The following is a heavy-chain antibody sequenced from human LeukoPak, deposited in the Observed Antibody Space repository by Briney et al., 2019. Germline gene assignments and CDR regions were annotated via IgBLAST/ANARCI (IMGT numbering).Heavy chain of an antibody. V-gene: IGHV1-46*01. CDR1: GYTFTSYY. CDR3: ARAADCSSTSCYYYYMDV. Sequence: ASVKVSCKASGYTFTSYYMHWVRQAPGQGLEWMGIINPSGGSTSYAQKLQGRVTMTTDTSTSTAYMELRSLRSDDTAVYYCARAADCSSTSCYYYYMDVWGKGTTVTVSS. D-gene: IGHD2-2*01. CDR2: INPSGGST. J-gene: IGHJ6*03.